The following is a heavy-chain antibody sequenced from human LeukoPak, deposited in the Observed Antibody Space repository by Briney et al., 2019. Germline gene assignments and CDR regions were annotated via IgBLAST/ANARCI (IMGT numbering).Heavy chain of an antibody. CDR3: ARVYYDSSGYYRPSIYFDY. V-gene: IGHV1-18*01. D-gene: IGHD3-22*01. Sequence: ASVKVSCKASGYTFTSYGISWVRQAPGQGLEWMGWISAYNGNTNYAQKLQGRVTMTTDTSTSTAYMELRSLRSDDTAVYYCARVYYDSSGYYRPSIYFDYWGQGTPVTVSS. CDR2: ISAYNGNT. CDR1: GYTFTSYG. J-gene: IGHJ4*02.